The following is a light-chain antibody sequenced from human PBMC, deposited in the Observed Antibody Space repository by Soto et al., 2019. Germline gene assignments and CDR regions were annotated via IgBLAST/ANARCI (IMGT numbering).Light chain of an antibody. Sequence: DIQMTQSPSSLSASVEDRVIITCRASQSIINHLNWYQEKPRKAPKPLIYDASTLESGVPSRFSGSGSGTEFTLTITSLQPDDFATYYCQQYNGYSTWTFGQGTKVDI. CDR1: QSIINH. CDR2: DAS. CDR3: QQYNGYSTWT. V-gene: IGKV1-5*01. J-gene: IGKJ1*01.